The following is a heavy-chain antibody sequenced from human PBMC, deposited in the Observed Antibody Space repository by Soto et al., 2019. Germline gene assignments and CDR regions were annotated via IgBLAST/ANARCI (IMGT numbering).Heavy chain of an antibody. D-gene: IGHD1-1*01. CDR2: IYWDGGS. CDR1: GFSFTTTRMG. Sequence: QITLKEAGPTLVKPTETLTLTCTFSGFSFTTTRMGVGWTRQPPGKALEWLAIIYWDGGSRYNPLLRRRLTLTGDTSKIQVVLTMTNMDPKDTATYYCAHRDSTGTTTYFDSWGQGIPVTVAS. J-gene: IGHJ4*02. CDR3: AHRDSTGTTTYFDS. V-gene: IGHV2-5*02.